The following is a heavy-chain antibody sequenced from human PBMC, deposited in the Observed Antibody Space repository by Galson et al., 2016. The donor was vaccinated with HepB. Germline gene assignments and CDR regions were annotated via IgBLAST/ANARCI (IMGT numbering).Heavy chain of an antibody. CDR2: INPANGDT. Sequence: SVKVSCKASGYTFTNYPINWVRQAPGQRLEWMGRINPANGDTRYSQNFQGRATITRDTSAGTAYMELDSLTSEDTAVYYCVRGPVSGWAPFDYWGHGTLVTVAS. CDR3: VRGPVSGWAPFDY. J-gene: IGHJ4*01. V-gene: IGHV1-3*01. CDR1: GYTFTNYP. D-gene: IGHD6-19*01.